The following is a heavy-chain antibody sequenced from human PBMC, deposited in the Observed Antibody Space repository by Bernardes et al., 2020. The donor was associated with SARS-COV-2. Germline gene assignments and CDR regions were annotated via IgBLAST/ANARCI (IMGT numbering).Heavy chain of an antibody. CDR3: ATIAAAGT. CDR1: GFTFRSYW. D-gene: IGHD6-13*01. J-gene: IGHJ5*02. Sequence: GGSLIPSCAASGFTFRSYWMHWVRQAPGKGLVWVSRIKSDGSSTSYADSVKGRFTISRDNAKNTLYLQMNSLRAEDTAVYYCATIAAAGTWGQGTLVTVSS. V-gene: IGHV3-74*01. CDR2: IKSDGSST.